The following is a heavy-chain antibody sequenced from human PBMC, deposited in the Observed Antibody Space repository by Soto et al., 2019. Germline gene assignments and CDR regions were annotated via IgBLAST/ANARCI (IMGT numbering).Heavy chain of an antibody. Sequence: EVQLLESGGGLVQPGGSLRLSCAASGFTFSSYAMSWVRQAPGRGLEWVSTISGGGDGTYYADSVKGRFTISRDNSRNTSNRQMSSLRADDRAVYDCTEKGLGSLTTSWSGGDCHYAFDIWGQGTMVTVSS. CDR1: GFTFSSYA. CDR2: ISGGGDGT. D-gene: IGHD2-21*02. J-gene: IGHJ3*02. CDR3: TEKGLGSLTTSWSGGDCHYAFDI. V-gene: IGHV3-23*01.